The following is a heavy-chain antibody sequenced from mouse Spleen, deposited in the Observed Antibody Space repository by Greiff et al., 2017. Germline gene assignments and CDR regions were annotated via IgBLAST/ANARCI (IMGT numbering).Heavy chain of an antibody. D-gene: IGHD2-14*01. J-gene: IGHJ4*01. CDR3: ARGGVPYAMDY. CDR2: INPYNGDT. CDR1: GYSFTDYF. Sequence: EVQLQQSGPELVKPGDSVKISCKASGYSFTDYFMNWVMQSHGKSLEWIGRINPYNGDTFYNQKFKGKATLTVDKSSSTAHMELRSLTSEDSAVYYCARGGVPYAMDYWGQGTSVTVSS. V-gene: IGHV1-20*01.